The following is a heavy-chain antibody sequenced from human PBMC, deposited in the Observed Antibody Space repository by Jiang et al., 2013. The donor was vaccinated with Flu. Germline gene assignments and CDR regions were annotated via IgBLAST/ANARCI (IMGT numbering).Heavy chain of an antibody. V-gene: IGHV4-61*02. D-gene: IGHD2-15*01. J-gene: IGHJ4*02. Sequence: PGLVKPSQTLSLTCSVSGGSISSGSYYWTWIRQPAGKGLEWIGRISTSGNTNYNPSLKSRVTISVDTSKNQFSLKLNSVTAADTAVYYCATSPAYCSGGTCYKFDYWGQGTLVTVSS. CDR2: ISTSGNT. CDR3: ATSPAYCSGGTCYKFDY. CDR1: GGSISSGSYY.